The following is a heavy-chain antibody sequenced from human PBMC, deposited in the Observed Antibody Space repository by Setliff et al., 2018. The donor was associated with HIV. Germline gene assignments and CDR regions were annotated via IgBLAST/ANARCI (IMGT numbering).Heavy chain of an antibody. CDR1: GYTFTNYA. D-gene: IGHD6-13*01. V-gene: IGHV1-69*13. J-gene: IGHJ5*02. CDR3: ARDRSSRNWFDP. CDR2: IIAISGTP. Sequence: ASVKVSCKASGYTFTNYAINWVRQAPGQGLEWMGGIIAISGTPNYAQKFQGRVTITADESTSTAYMELNSLRSEDTAVYYCARDRSSRNWFDPWGQGTLVTVSS.